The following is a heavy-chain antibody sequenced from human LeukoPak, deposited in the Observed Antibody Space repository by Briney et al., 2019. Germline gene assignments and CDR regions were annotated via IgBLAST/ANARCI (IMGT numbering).Heavy chain of an antibody. V-gene: IGHV4-34*01. CDR1: GGSFSGYY. CDR3: AKGPDYYDSSGYHRS. CDR2: INHSGST. Sequence: SETLSLTCAVYGGSFSGYYWSWIRQPPGKGLEWIGEINHSGSTNYNPSLKSRVTISVDTSKNQFSLKLSSVTAADTAVYYCAKGPDYYDSSGYHRSWGQGTLVTVSS. J-gene: IGHJ5*02. D-gene: IGHD3-22*01.